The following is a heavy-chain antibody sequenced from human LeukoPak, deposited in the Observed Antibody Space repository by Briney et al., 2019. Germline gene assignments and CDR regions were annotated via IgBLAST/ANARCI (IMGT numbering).Heavy chain of an antibody. V-gene: IGHV4-39*01. J-gene: IGHJ4*02. CDR1: GGSISSSSYY. CDR3: ARGLRSWYYDSSGSKTYYFDY. CDR2: IYYSGST. D-gene: IGHD3-22*01. Sequence: PSETLSLTCTVSGGSISSSSYYWGWIRQPPGKGLEWIGSIYYSGSTYYNPSLKSRVTISVDTSKNQFSLKLSSVTAADTAVYYCARGLRSWYYDSSGSKTYYFDYWGQGTLVTVSS.